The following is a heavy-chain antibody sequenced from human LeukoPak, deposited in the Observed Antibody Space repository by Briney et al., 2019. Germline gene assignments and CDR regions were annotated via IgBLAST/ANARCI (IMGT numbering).Heavy chain of an antibody. CDR1: GFTFSRYP. V-gene: IGHV3-64D*09. CDR2: ISGNGGST. D-gene: IGHD3-3*01. Sequence: PAGSLRLSCSASGFTFSRYPMHWVRQAPGKGLEYVSAISGNGGSTYYADSVKGRFTISRDNSKNTLYLQMSSLRTEDTAIYYCVKAQYDFWSGLDYWGQGTLVTVSS. CDR3: VKAQYDFWSGLDY. J-gene: IGHJ4*02.